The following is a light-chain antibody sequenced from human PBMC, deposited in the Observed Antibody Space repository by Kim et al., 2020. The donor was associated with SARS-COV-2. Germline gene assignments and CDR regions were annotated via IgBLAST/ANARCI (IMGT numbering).Light chain of an antibody. J-gene: IGKJ1*01. CDR3: QKYNSAPRT. CDR2: AAS. V-gene: IGKV1-27*01. Sequence: DIQMTQSPSSLSASVGDRVSITCRASQGISNFLAWYQQKSGKVPKLLIYAASTLQSGVPSRFSGSGSGTDFTLTISSLQPEDVATYYCQKYNSAPRTFGQGTKVDIK. CDR1: QGISNF.